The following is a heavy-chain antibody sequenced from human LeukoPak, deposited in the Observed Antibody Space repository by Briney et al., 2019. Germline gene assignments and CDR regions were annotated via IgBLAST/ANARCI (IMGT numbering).Heavy chain of an antibody. Sequence: GESLKISCKGSGYSFTNYWIAWVRQMPGKVLEWMGIIYPRDSDTRYSPSFQGQVTISVDKSISTAFLQWSSLKASDTAIYYWARPRYGDYSGVENWGQGTLVTVSS. V-gene: IGHV5-51*01. CDR3: ARPRYGDYSGVEN. J-gene: IGHJ4*02. D-gene: IGHD4-17*01. CDR2: IYPRDSDT. CDR1: GYSFTNYW.